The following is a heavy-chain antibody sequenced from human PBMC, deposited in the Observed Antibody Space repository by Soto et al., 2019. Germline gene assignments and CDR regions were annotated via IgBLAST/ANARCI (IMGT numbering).Heavy chain of an antibody. J-gene: IGHJ6*03. CDR2: ITWSSGSR. V-gene: IGHV3-9*01. CDR1: GFTFNDYA. Sequence: DAQLVESGGGLVQPGGSLRLSCAASGFTFNDYAMHWVRLTPGKGLEWVSGITWSSGSRGYADSVKGRFTISRNNAKRALFLEMSSLRIEDTALYYWAKAVCGDYDVSECYYYYMDVWGKGPTVTSSS. D-gene: IGHD4-17*01. CDR3: AKAVCGDYDVSECYYYYMDV.